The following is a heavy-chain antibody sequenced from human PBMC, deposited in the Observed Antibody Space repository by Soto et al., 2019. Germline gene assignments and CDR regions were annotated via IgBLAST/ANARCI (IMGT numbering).Heavy chain of an antibody. CDR3: ARDGAFRPISVAGTLHWVFDL. D-gene: IGHD6-19*01. CDR2: INPHSGGT. V-gene: IGHV1-2*02. J-gene: IGHJ2*01. CDR1: GYTFSGYY. Sequence: QEQLVQSGAAVKKPGASVKVSCRASGYTFSGYYLHWVRQAPGQGLEWMGWINPHSGGTNFAQNFENRVTMTGDTSINTAYMELSGLRSDDTAVYFCARDGAFRPISVAGTLHWVFDLWGRGTLVTVSS.